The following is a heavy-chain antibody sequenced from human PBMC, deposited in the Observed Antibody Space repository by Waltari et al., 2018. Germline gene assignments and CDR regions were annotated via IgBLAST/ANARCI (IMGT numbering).Heavy chain of an antibody. J-gene: IGHJ6*02. Sequence: EVQLEESGGGVVQPGGSLRLACAASGFTFDDCALHGVRQAPGKGLEWVSLITWDARSTYYADSVKGRFAISRDNGKDFLYLQMNSLRPDDAALYYCVKEAAGYDSLIANGLDVWGQGTTVTVSS. V-gene: IGHV3-43D*04. CDR1: GFTFDDCA. CDR3: VKEAAGYDSLIANGLDV. CDR2: ITWDARST. D-gene: IGHD3-9*01.